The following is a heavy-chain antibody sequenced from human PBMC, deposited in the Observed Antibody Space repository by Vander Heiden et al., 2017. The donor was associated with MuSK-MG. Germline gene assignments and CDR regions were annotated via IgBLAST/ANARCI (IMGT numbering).Heavy chain of an antibody. J-gene: IGHJ6*03. D-gene: IGHD6-6*01. V-gene: IGHV4-34*01. CDR3: ARGGIAARPYYYYYYMDV. CDR1: GGSFSGYY. Sequence: QVQLQQWGAGLLKPSETLSLTCAVYGGSFSGYYWSRIRQPPGKGSEWTGQTNTSGSPNYHPSLKSRVTISVDTSKNQFSLKLSSVTAADTAVYYCARGGIAARPYYYYYYMDVWGKGTTVTVSS. CDR2: TNTSGSP.